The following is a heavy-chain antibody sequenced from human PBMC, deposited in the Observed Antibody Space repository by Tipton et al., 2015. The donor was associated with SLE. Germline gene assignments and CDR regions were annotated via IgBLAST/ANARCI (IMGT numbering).Heavy chain of an antibody. CDR3: ARDMRHSYGKWLDP. J-gene: IGHJ5*01. V-gene: IGHV4-4*08. CDR2: LQTTGNS. D-gene: IGHD3-16*01. Sequence: TLSLTCTVSGDSIGPYHWNWVRQSPGKGLEWIGYLQTTGNSNYNPSLKSRVTISIDTSKNQFSLKLTYVTAADTAVYYCARDMRHSYGKWLDPWGQGILVTVSS. CDR1: GDSIGPYH.